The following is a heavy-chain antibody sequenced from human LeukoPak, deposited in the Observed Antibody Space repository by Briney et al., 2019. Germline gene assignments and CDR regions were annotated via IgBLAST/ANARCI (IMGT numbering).Heavy chain of an antibody. CDR3: ARGPPNWGYDY. CDR1: GYTFTSYD. V-gene: IGHV1-8*01. D-gene: IGHD7-27*01. CDR2: MSPNSGDT. Sequence: ASVKVSCKASGYTFTSYDFNWVRQATGQRPEWMGWMSPNSGDTGYAQKFQDRVTMTRNTSISTAYMELGSLRSDDTAVYYCARGPPNWGYDYWGPGTLVTVSS. J-gene: IGHJ4*02.